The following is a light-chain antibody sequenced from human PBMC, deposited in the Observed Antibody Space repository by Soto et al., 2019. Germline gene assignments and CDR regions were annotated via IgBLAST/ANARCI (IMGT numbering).Light chain of an antibody. CDR2: DVS. CDR3: SSYTSSSTLFV. J-gene: IGLJ1*01. CDR1: SSDVGGYNY. Sequence: QSVLTQPASASGSPGQSITISCTRTSSDVGGYNYVSWYQQHPGKAPKLMIYDVSNRPSGVSNRFSGSKSGNTASLTISGLQAEDEADYYCSSYTSSSTLFVFGTGTKVTVL. V-gene: IGLV2-14*01.